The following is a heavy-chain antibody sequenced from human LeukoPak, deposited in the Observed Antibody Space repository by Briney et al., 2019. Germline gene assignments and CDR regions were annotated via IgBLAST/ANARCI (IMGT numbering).Heavy chain of an antibody. D-gene: IGHD3-22*01. V-gene: IGHV4-59*01. Sequence: PSETLSLTCTVSGGSISSYYWSWIRQPPGKGLEWIGYIYYSGSTNYNPSLKSRVTISVDTSKNQFSLKRSSVTAADTAVYYCASNYYDSSGYYHDAFDIWGEGAMVTVSS. J-gene: IGHJ3*02. CDR3: ASNYYDSSGYYHDAFDI. CDR2: IYYSGST. CDR1: GGSISSYY.